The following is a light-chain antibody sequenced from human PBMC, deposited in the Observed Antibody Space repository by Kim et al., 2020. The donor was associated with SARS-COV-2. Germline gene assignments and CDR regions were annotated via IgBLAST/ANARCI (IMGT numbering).Light chain of an antibody. J-gene: IGLJ2*01. CDR1: NIGSKN. CDR2: RDS. V-gene: IGLV3-9*01. Sequence: VALGQTARITCGGNNIGSKNVHWYQQKPGQAPVLVIYRDSNRPSGIPERFSGSNSGNTATLTISRAQAGDEADYYCQVWDSSLVVFGGGSKLTVL. CDR3: QVWDSSLVV.